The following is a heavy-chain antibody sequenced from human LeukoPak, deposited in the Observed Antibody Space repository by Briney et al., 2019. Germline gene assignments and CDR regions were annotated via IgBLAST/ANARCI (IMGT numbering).Heavy chain of an antibody. V-gene: IGHV1-18*01. CDR3: ARGYYDFWSGQRDAFDI. CDR2: ISAYNGNT. D-gene: IGHD3-3*01. CDR1: GYTFTSYG. Sequence: ASVKVSCKASGYTFTSYGISWVRQAPGQGLEWMGWISAYNGNTNYAQKLQGRVTITTDESTSTAYMELSSLRSEDTAVYYCARGYYDFWSGQRDAFDIWGQGTMVTVSS. J-gene: IGHJ3*02.